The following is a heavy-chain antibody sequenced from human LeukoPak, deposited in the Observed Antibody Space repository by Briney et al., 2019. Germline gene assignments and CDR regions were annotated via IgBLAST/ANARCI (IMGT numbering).Heavy chain of an antibody. J-gene: IGHJ4*02. D-gene: IGHD3-16*01. CDR2: IYTGGIT. CDR3: ARDRAPGGGGFDY. V-gene: IGHV3-53*01. Sequence: GGSLRLSCAASGLSVSSNHRAGVRQAPGKGLEWVSVIYTGGITYYADSVQGRFSISRDNSKNTVYLQMNNLRVEDTALYYCARDRAPGGGGFDYWGQGTQVTVSP. CDR1: GLSVSSNH.